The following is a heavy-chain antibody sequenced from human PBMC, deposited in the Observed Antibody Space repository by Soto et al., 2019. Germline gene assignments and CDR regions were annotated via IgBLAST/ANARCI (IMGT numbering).Heavy chain of an antibody. CDR2: IYYSGST. CDR1: GGSISSYY. V-gene: IGHV4-59*01. D-gene: IGHD6-13*01. J-gene: IGHJ4*02. Sequence: QVQLQESGPGLVKPSETLSLTCTVSGGSISSYYWSWIRQPPGKGLEWIGYIYYSGSTNYNPSLKSRVTISVDTSKNQFSLKLSSVTAADTAMYYCARGSSSSWAFDYWGQGTLVTVSS. CDR3: ARGSSSSWAFDY.